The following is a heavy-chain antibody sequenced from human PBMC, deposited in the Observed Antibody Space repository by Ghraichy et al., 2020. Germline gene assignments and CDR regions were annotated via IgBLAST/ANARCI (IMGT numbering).Heavy chain of an antibody. V-gene: IGHV3-30*02. CDR2: IRYDGSNK. D-gene: IGHD6-6*01. CDR3: AKVSSSSSPLGWYFDL. Sequence: LSLTCAASGFTFSSYGMHWVRQAPGKGLEWVAFIRYDGSNKYYAESVKGRFTISRDNSKNTLYLQMNSLRAEDTAVYYCAKVSSSSSPLGWYFDLWGRGTLVTVSS. CDR1: GFTFSSYG. J-gene: IGHJ2*01.